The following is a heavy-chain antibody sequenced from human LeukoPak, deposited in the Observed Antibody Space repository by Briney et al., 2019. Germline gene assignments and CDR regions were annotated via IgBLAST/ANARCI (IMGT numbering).Heavy chain of an antibody. J-gene: IGHJ4*02. CDR3: ARGDLGYCSSTSCYVVDY. Sequence: ASVKVSCKASGGTFSSYAISWVRQAPGQGLEWMGGIIPIFGTANYAQKFQGRVTITADESTSTAYMELSSLRSEDTAVYYCARGDLGYCSSTSCYVVDYWGQGTLVTVSS. CDR2: IIPIFGTA. CDR1: GGTFSSYA. D-gene: IGHD2-2*01. V-gene: IGHV1-69*13.